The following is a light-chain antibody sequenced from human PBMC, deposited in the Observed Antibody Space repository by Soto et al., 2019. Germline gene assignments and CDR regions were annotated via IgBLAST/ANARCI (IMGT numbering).Light chain of an antibody. V-gene: IGLV2-14*03. CDR1: SSDVGGYNY. J-gene: IGLJ2*01. CDR2: DVS. Sequence: QSVLTQPASVSGSPGQSITISCTGTSSDVGGYNYVSWYQHHPGKAPKVMIYDVSNRPSGVSNRFSGSKSGNTASLTISGLQAEDEADCYCSSYTRSSPHVAFGGGTKLTVL. CDR3: SSYTRSSPHVA.